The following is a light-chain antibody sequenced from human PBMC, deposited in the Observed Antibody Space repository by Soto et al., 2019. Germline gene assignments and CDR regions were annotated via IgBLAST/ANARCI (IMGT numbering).Light chain of an antibody. Sequence: IQMTQSPSSLSASVGDRVTVTCRASQSINIYLNWYQQKPGKAPTLLVYGASSLQSGVPSRFSGGGSRTDFTLTISSLQPEDFATYYCQQSYRSPYTFGQGTKLEIK. V-gene: IGKV1-39*01. CDR1: QSINIY. J-gene: IGKJ2*01. CDR2: GAS. CDR3: QQSYRSPYT.